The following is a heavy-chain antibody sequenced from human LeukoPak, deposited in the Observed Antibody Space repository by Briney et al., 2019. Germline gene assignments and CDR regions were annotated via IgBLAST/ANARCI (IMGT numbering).Heavy chain of an antibody. CDR3: ARSNGGVYYGSGSYYIYYYYGMDV. Sequence: GASVKVSCKASGYTFTSYDINWVRQATGQGLEWMGWMNPNSGNTGYAQKFQGRVTMTRNTSISTAYMELSSLRSEDTAVYYCARSNGGVYYGSGSYYIYYYYGMDVWGQGTTVTVSS. D-gene: IGHD3-10*01. CDR1: GYTFTSYD. J-gene: IGHJ6*02. V-gene: IGHV1-8*01. CDR2: MNPNSGNT.